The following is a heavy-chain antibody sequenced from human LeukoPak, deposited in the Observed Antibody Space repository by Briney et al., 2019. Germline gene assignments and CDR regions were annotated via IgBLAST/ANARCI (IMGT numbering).Heavy chain of an antibody. Sequence: GGSLRLSCAASGFTFSGYWMSWVRQAPGKGLEWVANIKQDGSEEYYVDSVKGRFTISRDNAKTSLYLQMNSLRAEDTAVYYCAREPWGYSGSSDHWGQGTLVTVSS. CDR2: IKQDGSEE. D-gene: IGHD5-12*01. J-gene: IGHJ5*02. CDR3: AREPWGYSGSSDH. CDR1: GFTFSGYW. V-gene: IGHV3-7*03.